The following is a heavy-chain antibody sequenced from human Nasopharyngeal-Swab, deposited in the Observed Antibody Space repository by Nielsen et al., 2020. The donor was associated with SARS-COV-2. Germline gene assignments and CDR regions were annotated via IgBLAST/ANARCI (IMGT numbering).Heavy chain of an antibody. CDR3: AKDLLPKDYGEPPGLFDP. CDR1: GFTFSSYA. Sequence: GESLKISCAASGFTFSSYAMSWVRQAPGKGLEWVSAISGSGGSTYYANSVKGRFTISRDNSKNTLYLQMNSLRAEDTAVYYCAKDLLPKDYGEPPGLFDPWAREPWSPSPQ. CDR2: ISGSGGST. V-gene: IGHV3-23*01. J-gene: IGHJ5*02. D-gene: IGHD4-17*01.